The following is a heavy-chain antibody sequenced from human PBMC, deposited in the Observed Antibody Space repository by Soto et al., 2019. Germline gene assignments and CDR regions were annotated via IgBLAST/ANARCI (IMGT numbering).Heavy chain of an antibody. J-gene: IGHJ4*02. CDR1: GGTFSSYS. D-gene: IGHD6-6*01. V-gene: IGHV1-69*13. CDR3: ASHLSSIAAGRYDY. CDR2: IIPIFGTA. Sequence: SVKVSCKASGGTFSSYSISWVRQAPGQGLEWMGGIIPIFGTANYAQKFQGRVTITADESTSTAYMELSSLRSEDTAVYYCASHLSSIAAGRYDYWGQGTLVTVSS.